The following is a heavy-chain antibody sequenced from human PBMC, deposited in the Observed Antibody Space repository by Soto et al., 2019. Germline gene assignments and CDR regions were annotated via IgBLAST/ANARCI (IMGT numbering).Heavy chain of an antibody. CDR2: IIPILGIA. D-gene: IGHD2-15*01. CDR1: GGTFSSYT. CDR3: ARDARILAFDI. Sequence: QVQLVQSGAEVKKPGSSVKVSCKASGGTFSSYTISWVRQAPGQGLEWMGRIIPILGIANYAQKFQGRVTLPADKSTSTAYMELSSLGSEDTAVYYCARDARILAFDIWGQGTMVTVSS. V-gene: IGHV1-69*08. J-gene: IGHJ3*02.